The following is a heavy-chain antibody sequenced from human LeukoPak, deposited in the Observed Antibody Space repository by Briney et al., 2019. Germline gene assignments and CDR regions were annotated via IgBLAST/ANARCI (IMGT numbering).Heavy chain of an antibody. J-gene: IGHJ5*02. V-gene: IGHV3-7*01. Sequence: GGSLRLSCAASGFTFSSYWMSWVRQAPGKGLEWVANIKQDGSEKYYVDCGKGRFTISRENAKNSLYLQMNSLRAEDTAVYYCARVVGNWFDPWGQGTLVTVSS. CDR2: IKQDGSEK. CDR1: GFTFSSYW. CDR3: ARVVGNWFDP. D-gene: IGHD2-15*01.